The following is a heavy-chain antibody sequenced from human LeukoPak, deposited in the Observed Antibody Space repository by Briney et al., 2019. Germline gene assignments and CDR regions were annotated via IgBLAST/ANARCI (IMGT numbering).Heavy chain of an antibody. CDR3: ASLLTYFDY. CDR2: IYYSGST. V-gene: IGHV4-39*01. J-gene: IGHJ4*02. D-gene: IGHD3-9*01. CDR1: GVSISSSSYH. Sequence: SETLSLTCTVSGVSISSSSYHWGWIRQPPGKGLEWIASIYYSGSTYYSPSIKSRVTISVDTSKNQFSLKMSSVIAADTAVYYCASLLTYFDYWGQGTLVTVSS.